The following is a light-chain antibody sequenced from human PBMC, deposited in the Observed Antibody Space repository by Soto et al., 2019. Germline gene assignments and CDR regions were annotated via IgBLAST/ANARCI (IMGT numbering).Light chain of an antibody. CDR1: QSVSSTY. V-gene: IGKV3-20*01. CDR3: QQYGSSPPYT. CDR2: GAS. J-gene: IGKJ2*01. Sequence: EIVLTQSPGTLSLSPGERAILSCRASQSVSSTYLAWYQQKPGQAPRLLLYGASSRATGIPARFSGSGSGTDFTLTISRLEPEDFAVYYCQQYGSSPPYTFGQGTKLEIK.